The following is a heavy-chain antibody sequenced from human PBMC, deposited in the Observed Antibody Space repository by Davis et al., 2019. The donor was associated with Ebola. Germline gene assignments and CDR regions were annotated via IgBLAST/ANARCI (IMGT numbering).Heavy chain of an antibody. CDR2: ISSNGGST. D-gene: IGHD3-3*01. CDR1: GFTFSSYE. V-gene: IGHV3-64D*08. J-gene: IGHJ6*02. Sequence: GESLKISCAASGFTFSSYEMNWVRQAPGKGLEYVSAISSNGGSTYYADSVKGRFTISRDNSKNTLYLQMSSLRAEDTAVYYCAVSLRFLEWLLGYYYGMDVWGQGTTVTVSS. CDR3: AVSLRFLEWLLGYYYGMDV.